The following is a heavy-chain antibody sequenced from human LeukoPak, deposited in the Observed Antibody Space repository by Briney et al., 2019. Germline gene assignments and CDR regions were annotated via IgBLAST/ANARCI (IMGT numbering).Heavy chain of an antibody. J-gene: IGHJ4*02. CDR2: IYTSGST. CDR3: ARQEGTEDY. Sequence: SQTLSLTCTVSGGSISSGSYYWSWIRQPAGKGLEWIGRIYTSGSTNYNPSLKSRVTISVDTSKNQFSLKLSSVTAADTAVYYCARQEGTEDYWGQGTLVTVSS. D-gene: IGHD2-8*02. CDR1: GGSISSGSYY. V-gene: IGHV4-61*02.